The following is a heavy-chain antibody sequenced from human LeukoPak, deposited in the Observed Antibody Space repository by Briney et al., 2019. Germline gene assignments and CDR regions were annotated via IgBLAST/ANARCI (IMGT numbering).Heavy chain of an antibody. V-gene: IGHV1-2*02. D-gene: IGHD2-2*01. CDR2: INPNSGGT. J-gene: IGHJ6*02. Sequence: GASVRVSCKASGYTFTGYYMHWVRQAPGQGLEWMGWINPNSGGTNYAQKFQGRVTMTRDTSISTAYMELSRLRSDDTAVYYCARDLSVVVPAASDYGMDVWGQGTTVTVSS. CDR1: GYTFTGYY. CDR3: ARDLSVVVPAASDYGMDV.